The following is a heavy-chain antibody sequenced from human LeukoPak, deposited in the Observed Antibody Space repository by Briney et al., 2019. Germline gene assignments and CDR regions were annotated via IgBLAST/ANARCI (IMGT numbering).Heavy chain of an antibody. V-gene: IGHV4-59*01. J-gene: IGHJ4*02. D-gene: IGHD5-12*01. CDR3: ARAYGYDSPFDY. CDR2: IYYSGST. Sequence: PSETLSLTCTVSGGSISSYYWSWIRQPPGKGLEWIGYIYYSGSTNYNPSLKSRVTISVDTSKNQFSLKLSSVTAADTAVYYCARAYGYDSPFDYWGQGTLVTVSS. CDR1: GGSISSYY.